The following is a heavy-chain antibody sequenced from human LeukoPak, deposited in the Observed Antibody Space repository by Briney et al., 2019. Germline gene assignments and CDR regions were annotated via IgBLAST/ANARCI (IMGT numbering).Heavy chain of an antibody. Sequence: GESLKISCKGSGYSFTSYWIGWVRQMPGKGLEWMGIIYPGDSDTRYSPSFQGQVTISADKSISTAYLQWSSLKASDTAMYYCARTNYYGSGSYPYPFDPWGQGTLVTVSS. V-gene: IGHV5-51*01. CDR3: ARTNYYGSGSYPYPFDP. CDR1: GYSFTSYW. D-gene: IGHD3-10*01. J-gene: IGHJ5*02. CDR2: IYPGDSDT.